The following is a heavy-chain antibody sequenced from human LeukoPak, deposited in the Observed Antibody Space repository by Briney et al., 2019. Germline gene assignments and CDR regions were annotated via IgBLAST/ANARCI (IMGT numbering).Heavy chain of an antibody. CDR2: IKQDGTEK. Sequence: GGSLRLSCAASGFTFSSYWMSWVRQATVEGLEWVANIKQDGTEKYYVDSVKGRFTISRDNAKNSLYLQMNSLRAEDTAVYYCARERYCSGGSCYFSSGYWGQGTLVTVSS. CDR3: ARERYCSGGSCYFSSGY. D-gene: IGHD2-15*01. J-gene: IGHJ4*02. CDR1: GFTFSSYW. V-gene: IGHV3-7*01.